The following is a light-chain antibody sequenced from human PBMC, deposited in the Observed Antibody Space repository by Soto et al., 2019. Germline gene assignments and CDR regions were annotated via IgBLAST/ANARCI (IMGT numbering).Light chain of an antibody. CDR3: TSYTISSTLRYV. CDR2: DVS. Sequence: QSVLTQPASVSGSPGQSITISCTDTSSDDSAYKYLSWYQQHPGKAPRHMMYDVSKRPSGVYTRYSSSKSHNTASLTTTELQAVYEADYDCTSYTISSTLRYVFGTGTKVTVL. CDR1: SSDDSAYKY. J-gene: IGLJ1*01. V-gene: IGLV2-14*01.